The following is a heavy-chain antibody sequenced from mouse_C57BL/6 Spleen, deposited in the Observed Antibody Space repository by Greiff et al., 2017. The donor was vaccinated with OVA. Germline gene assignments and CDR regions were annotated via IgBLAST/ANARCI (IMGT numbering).Heavy chain of an antibody. J-gene: IGHJ4*01. Sequence: QVQLQQPGAELVKPGASVKLSCKASGYTFTSYWMHWVKERPGQGLEWIGMIHPNSGSTNYNEKFKSKATLTVAKASSTACMQDSILTSKDAAVDYCAKYYSNPYAMDYWGQGTSVNVS. CDR3: AKYYSNPYAMDY. V-gene: IGHV1-64*01. CDR2: IHPNSGST. CDR1: GYTFTSYW. D-gene: IGHD2-5*01.